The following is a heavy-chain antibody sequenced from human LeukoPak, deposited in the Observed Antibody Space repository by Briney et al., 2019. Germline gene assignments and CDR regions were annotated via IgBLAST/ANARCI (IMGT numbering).Heavy chain of an antibody. V-gene: IGHV6-1*01. CDR2: TYYRSKWIN. CDR3: ARDADWAYDAFDI. Sequence: SQTLSLTCAFSGDSVSVKSDVWNWIRQSPSRGLEWLGRTYYRSKWINDYATSVKSRIIISPDTSKNQFSLHLNSVTPEDTAVYYCARDADWAYDAFDIWGQGTMVTVSS. D-gene: IGHD3-9*01. J-gene: IGHJ3*02. CDR1: GDSVSVKSDV.